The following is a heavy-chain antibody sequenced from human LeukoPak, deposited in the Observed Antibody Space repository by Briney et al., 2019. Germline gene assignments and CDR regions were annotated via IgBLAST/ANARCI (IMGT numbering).Heavy chain of an antibody. CDR2: MNPNSGNT. Sequence: ASVKVSCKASGHTFTSYDINWVRQATGQGLEWMGWMNPNSGNTGYAQKFQGRVTMTRNTSISTAYMELSSLRSDDTAVYYCARHDCSSTSCYRRRGFDYWGQGTLVTVSS. V-gene: IGHV1-8*01. CDR1: GHTFTSYD. D-gene: IGHD2-2*02. J-gene: IGHJ4*02. CDR3: ARHDCSSTSCYRRRGFDY.